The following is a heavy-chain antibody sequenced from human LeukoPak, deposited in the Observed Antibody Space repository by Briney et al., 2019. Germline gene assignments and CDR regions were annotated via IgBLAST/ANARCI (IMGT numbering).Heavy chain of an antibody. Sequence: GGSLRLSCAAPGFTFSSYAMTWVRQAPGKGLELVSIISGSGSNTYYADSVKGRFTISRENSKNTLYLQMNSLRAEDTAVYYCAKDLAIAARPTFDYWGQGTLVTVSS. D-gene: IGHD6-6*01. J-gene: IGHJ4*02. V-gene: IGHV3-23*01. CDR2: ISGSGSNT. CDR3: AKDLAIAARPTFDY. CDR1: GFTFSSYA.